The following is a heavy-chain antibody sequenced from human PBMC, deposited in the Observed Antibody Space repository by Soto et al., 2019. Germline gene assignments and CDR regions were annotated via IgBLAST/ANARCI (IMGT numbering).Heavy chain of an antibody. CDR3: AKVLGYSSGYFGLFDY. CDR2: VSYDGTNN. CDR1: GFTFNNYA. V-gene: IGHV3-30-3*01. J-gene: IGHJ4*02. Sequence: GESLKISCAASGFTFNNYAMHWVRQAPGKGLEWVAIVSYDGTNNYYADSVKGRFTISRDNSKNTLYLQMNSLRAEDTAVYYCAKVLGYSSGYFGLFDYWGQGTLVTVSS. D-gene: IGHD3-22*01.